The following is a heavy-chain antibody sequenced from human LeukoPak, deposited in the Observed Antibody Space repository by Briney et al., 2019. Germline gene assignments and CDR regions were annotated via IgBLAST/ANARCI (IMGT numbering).Heavy chain of an antibody. V-gene: IGHV1-2*02. CDR1: GYTFTGYY. J-gene: IGHJ4*02. CDR2: INPNSGGT. Sequence: ASVKVSCKASGYTFTGYYMHWVRQAPGQGLEWMGWINPNSGGTNYAQKFQGRVTMTRDTSTSTVYMELSSLRSEDTAVYYCARDGGEQQLAFDYWGQGTLVTVSS. CDR3: ARDGGEQQLAFDY. D-gene: IGHD6-13*01.